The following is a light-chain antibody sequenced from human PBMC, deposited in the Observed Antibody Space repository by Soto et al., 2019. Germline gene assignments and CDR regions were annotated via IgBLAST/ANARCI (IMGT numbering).Light chain of an antibody. Sequence: EIVLTQSPGTLSLSPGERATLSCRASQSFSSSYLAWYQQKPGQAPRLLIYGASSRATGIPDRFSGSGSGTDLTLTISRLEPEDFAVYYCQQYGTSITCGQGTRLEI. V-gene: IGKV3-20*01. CDR1: QSFSSSY. CDR2: GAS. CDR3: QQYGTSIT. J-gene: IGKJ5*01.